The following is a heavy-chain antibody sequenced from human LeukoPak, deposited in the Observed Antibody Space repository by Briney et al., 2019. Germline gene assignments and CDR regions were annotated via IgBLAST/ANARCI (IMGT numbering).Heavy chain of an antibody. J-gene: IGHJ5*02. CDR3: ARGTRLRELLKPRYNWLDP. CDR1: GGSFSGYY. CDR2: INHSGST. V-gene: IGHV4-34*01. D-gene: IGHD4-11*01. Sequence: SETLSLTCAVYGGSFSGYYWSWIRQPPGKGLEWIGEINHSGSTNYNPSLKSRVTISVDTSKNQFSLKLSSVTAADTAVYYCARGTRLRELLKPRYNWLDPWGQGTLVTVSS.